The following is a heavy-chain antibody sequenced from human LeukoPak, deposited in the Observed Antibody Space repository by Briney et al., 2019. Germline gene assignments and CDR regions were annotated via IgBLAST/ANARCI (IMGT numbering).Heavy chain of an antibody. Sequence: PSDTLSLICTVSGGPNNSYYWRWLRQPPGKGLECIGDIHYTGSTNYNPYLKSRVTISVDTSKNHFSLKLSSVTAADTAVYYCARVYYSNSYDYWYFDLWGRGTLVTVSS. J-gene: IGHJ2*01. CDR2: IHYTGST. CDR1: GGPNNSYY. CDR3: ARVYYSNSYDYWYFDL. D-gene: IGHD6-13*01. V-gene: IGHV4-59*07.